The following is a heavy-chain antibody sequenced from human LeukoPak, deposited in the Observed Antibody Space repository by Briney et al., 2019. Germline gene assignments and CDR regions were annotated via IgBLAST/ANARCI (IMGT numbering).Heavy chain of an antibody. J-gene: IGHJ1*01. V-gene: IGHV4-34*01. CDR3: ARHTSYYGSSGYYYERRAEYLQH. Sequence: SETLSLTCAVYGGSFSGYYWSWIRQPPGKGLEWIGEINHSGSTNYNPSLKSRVTMSVDTSKNQFSLKLSSVTAADTAVYYCARHTSYYGSSGYYYERRAEYLQHWGQGTLVTVSS. CDR1: GGSFSGYY. D-gene: IGHD3-22*01. CDR2: INHSGST.